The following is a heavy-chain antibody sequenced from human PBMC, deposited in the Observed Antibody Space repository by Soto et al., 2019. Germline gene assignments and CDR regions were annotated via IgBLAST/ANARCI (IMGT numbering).Heavy chain of an antibody. D-gene: IGHD3-16*01. J-gene: IGHJ5*02. CDR3: ARPGGVMMYNWFDP. V-gene: IGHV1-46*01. CDR2: INPSGGST. Sequence: ASVKVSCKASGYTFTSYYMHWVRQAPGQGLEWMGIINPSGGSTSYAQKFQGRVTMTRNTSISTAYMELGSLRSEDTAVYYCARPGGVMMYNWFDPWGQGTLVTVSS. CDR1: GYTFTSYY.